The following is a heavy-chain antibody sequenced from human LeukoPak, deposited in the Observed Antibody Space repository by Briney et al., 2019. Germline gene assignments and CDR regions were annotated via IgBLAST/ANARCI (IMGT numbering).Heavy chain of an antibody. J-gene: IGHJ4*02. CDR3: ARSDDYSSSHYYFDY. CDR1: GYTFTGYY. V-gene: IGHV1-46*01. D-gene: IGHD6-13*01. CDR2: IVPSSGST. Sequence: ASVKVSCKASGYTFTGYYVHWVRQAPGQGPEWMGKIVPSSGSTSYAQRFQGRVTMTRDMSTSTVYMELSSLRSEDTAVYYCARSDDYSSSHYYFDYWGQGTLVTVFS.